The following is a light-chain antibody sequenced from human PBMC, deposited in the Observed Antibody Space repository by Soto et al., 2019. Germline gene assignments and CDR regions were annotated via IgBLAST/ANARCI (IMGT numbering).Light chain of an antibody. CDR2: AAS. V-gene: IGKV1-39*01. Sequence: DIQMTQCPSSLSASLGDRFSITCLASQSISSYLNWYQQKPGKAPKLLIYAASTLQSGVPSRFSGSGSGTDFTLTISSLQPEDFATYYCQQSYSTPWTFGQGTKVDIK. J-gene: IGKJ1*01. CDR3: QQSYSTPWT. CDR1: QSISSY.